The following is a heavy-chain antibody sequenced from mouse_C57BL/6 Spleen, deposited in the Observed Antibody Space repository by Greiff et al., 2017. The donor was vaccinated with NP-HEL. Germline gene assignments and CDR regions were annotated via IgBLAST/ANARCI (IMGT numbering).Heavy chain of an antibody. CDR3: TKGVYSNLDY. CDR2: IDPENGDT. Sequence: EVKLQESGAELVRPGASVKLSCTASGFNIKDDYMHWVKQRPEQGLEWIGWIDPENGDTEYASKFQGKATITADTSSNTAYLQLSSLTSEDTAVYYCTKGVYSNLDYWGQGTTLTVSS. V-gene: IGHV14-4*01. CDR1: GFNIKDDY. J-gene: IGHJ2*01. D-gene: IGHD2-5*01.